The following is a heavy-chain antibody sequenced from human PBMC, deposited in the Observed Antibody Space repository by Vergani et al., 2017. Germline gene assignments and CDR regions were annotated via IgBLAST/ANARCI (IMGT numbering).Heavy chain of an antibody. CDR1: GGSISSSSYY. D-gene: IGHD3/OR15-3a*01. V-gene: IGHV4-39*07. Sequence: QLQLQESGPGLVKPSETLSLTCTVSGGSISSSSYYWGWIRQPPGKGLEWIGSIYYSGSTYYNPSLKSRVTISVDTSKNQFSLKLSSVTAADTAVYYCARVISGFNRYYYYYYMDVWGKGTTVTVSS. CDR2: IYYSGST. CDR3: ARVISGFNRYYYYYYMDV. J-gene: IGHJ6*03.